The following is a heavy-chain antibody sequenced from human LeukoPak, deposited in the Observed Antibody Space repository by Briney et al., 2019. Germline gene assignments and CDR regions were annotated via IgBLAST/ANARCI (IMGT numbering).Heavy chain of an antibody. Sequence: KPGGSLRLSCAASGFTFSSYSMNWVRQVPGKGLEWVSSISSSSSYIYYADSVKGRFTISRDNAKNSLYLQMNSLRAEDTAVYYCARERRYYYGSGSFGELDYWGQGTLVTVSS. CDR1: GFTFSSYS. V-gene: IGHV3-21*01. J-gene: IGHJ4*02. D-gene: IGHD3-10*01. CDR2: ISSSSSYI. CDR3: ARERRYYYGSGSFGELDY.